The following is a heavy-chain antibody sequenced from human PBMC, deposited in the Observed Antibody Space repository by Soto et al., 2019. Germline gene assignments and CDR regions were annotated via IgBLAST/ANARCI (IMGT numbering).Heavy chain of an antibody. D-gene: IGHD3-10*01. CDR3: ARQIRVNSVKVFDP. CDR2: IYPGDSDT. Sequence: GESLKISCKGSGYSFTINWIAWVRQMPGKGLEWMGIIYPGDSDTRYSPSFQGQVTISADKSISTAYLQWSSLKASDTAMYYCARQIRVNSVKVFDPWGQGTLVTVSS. J-gene: IGHJ5*02. CDR1: GYSFTINW. V-gene: IGHV5-51*01.